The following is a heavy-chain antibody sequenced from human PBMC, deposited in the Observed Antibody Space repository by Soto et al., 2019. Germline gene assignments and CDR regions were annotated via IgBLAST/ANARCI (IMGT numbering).Heavy chain of an antibody. CDR1: GFTFSSYD. Sequence: PGGSLRLSCAASGFTFSSYDMHWVRQATGKGLEWVSAIGTAGDTYYPGSVKGRFTISRENAKNSLYLQMNSLRAGDTAVYYCARNAVWIAAAGIDYYGMDVWGQGTTVTVSS. V-gene: IGHV3-13*01. CDR2: IGTAGDT. J-gene: IGHJ6*02. CDR3: ARNAVWIAAAGIDYYGMDV. D-gene: IGHD6-13*01.